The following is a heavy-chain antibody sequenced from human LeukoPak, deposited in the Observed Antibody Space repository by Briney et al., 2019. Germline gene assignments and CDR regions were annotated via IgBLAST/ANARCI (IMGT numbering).Heavy chain of an antibody. J-gene: IGHJ5*02. CDR2: ISWNSGSI. D-gene: IGHD3-16*01. V-gene: IGHV3-9*01. CDR1: GFTFDDYA. Sequence: PGGSLRLSCAASGFTFDDYAMHWVRQAPGKGLEWVSGISWNSGSIGYADSVKGRFTISRDNAKNSLYLQMNSLRVEDTAVYYCARGVGLGGWFDPWGQGTLVTVSS. CDR3: ARGVGLGGWFDP.